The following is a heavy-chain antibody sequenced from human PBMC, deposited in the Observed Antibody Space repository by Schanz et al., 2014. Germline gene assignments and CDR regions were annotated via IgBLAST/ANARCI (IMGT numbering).Heavy chain of an antibody. CDR1: GYTFTDYG. CDR3: ARGTMPGTFDI. V-gene: IGHV1-69*04. D-gene: IGHD2-2*01. CDR2: IIPVLAIA. Sequence: QVQVVQSGAEVKKPGASVKVSCKASGYTFTDYGVIWVRQAPGQGLEWMGRIIPVLAIADYAQRFQGRVSITADKSTSTAYMELSSLRYEDTALYYCARGTMPGTFDIWGQGTMVTVSS. J-gene: IGHJ3*02.